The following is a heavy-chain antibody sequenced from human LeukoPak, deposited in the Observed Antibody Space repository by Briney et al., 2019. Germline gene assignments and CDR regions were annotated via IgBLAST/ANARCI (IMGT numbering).Heavy chain of an antibody. Sequence: SETLSLTCAVYGGSFSGYYWSWIRQPPGKGLEWIGEINHSGSTNYNPSLKSRVTISVDTSKNQFSLKLSSVTAADTAVYYCAREGVGYSYGRTIYYFDYWGQGTLVTVSS. D-gene: IGHD5-18*01. V-gene: IGHV4-34*01. J-gene: IGHJ4*02. CDR2: INHSGST. CDR3: AREGVGYSYGRTIYYFDY. CDR1: GGSFSGYY.